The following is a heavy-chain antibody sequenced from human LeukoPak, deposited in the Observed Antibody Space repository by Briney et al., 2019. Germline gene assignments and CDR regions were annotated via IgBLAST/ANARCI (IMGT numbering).Heavy chain of an antibody. CDR3: ARDQDYVWGSYRLYNWFDP. CDR2: INPSGGST. CDR1: GYTFTSYY. V-gene: IGHV1-46*01. D-gene: IGHD3-16*02. Sequence: GASVKVSCKASGYTFTSYYMHWVRQAPGQGLEWMGIINPSGGSTSYAQKFQGRVTMTRDTSTSTVYMELSSLRSEDTAVYYCARDQDYVWGSYRLYNWFDPWGQGTLVIVSS. J-gene: IGHJ5*02.